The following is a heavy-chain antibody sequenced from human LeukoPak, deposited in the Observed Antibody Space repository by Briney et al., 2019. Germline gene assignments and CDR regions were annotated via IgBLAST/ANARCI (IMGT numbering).Heavy chain of an antibody. D-gene: IGHD6-19*01. CDR2: ISGDGGST. Sequence: AGSLRLSCAASGFTFDDYAMHWVRQAPGKGLEWFSLISGDGGSTYYADSVKGRFTISRYNSKNSLYLQMNSLRTEDTALYYCAKGTECQTSIAVAGTDFDYWGQGTLVTVSS. CDR3: AKGTECQTSIAVAGTDFDY. V-gene: IGHV3-43*02. J-gene: IGHJ4*02. CDR1: GFTFDDYA.